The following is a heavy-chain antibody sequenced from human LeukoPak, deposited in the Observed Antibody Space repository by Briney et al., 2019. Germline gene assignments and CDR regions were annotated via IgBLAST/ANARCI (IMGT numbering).Heavy chain of an antibody. Sequence: GGSLRLSCAASGFTFSDYSMNWVRQAPGKGLEWVSSISSSSSYIYYADSVKGRFTISRDNAKNTLYLQMNSLRAEDTAVYYCARLRWGGLYYFDSWGQGTLVTVSS. CDR2: ISSSSSYI. J-gene: IGHJ4*02. V-gene: IGHV3-21*01. CDR3: ARLRWGGLYYFDS. CDR1: GFTFSDYS. D-gene: IGHD3-16*01.